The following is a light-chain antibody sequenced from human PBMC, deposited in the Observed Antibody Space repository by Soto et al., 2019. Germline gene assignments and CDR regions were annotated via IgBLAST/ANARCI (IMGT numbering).Light chain of an antibody. J-gene: IGLJ1*01. CDR2: EVT. Sequence: QSALTQPPSASGSPGQSVTISCTGTSSDVGGYNYVSWYQQHPDKAPRLMIYEVTKRPSGVPDRFSGSKSGNTASLTVSGLQAEDEADYYRSSYAGSDNLGVFGTGTKVTVL. V-gene: IGLV2-8*01. CDR3: SSYAGSDNLGV. CDR1: SSDVGGYNY.